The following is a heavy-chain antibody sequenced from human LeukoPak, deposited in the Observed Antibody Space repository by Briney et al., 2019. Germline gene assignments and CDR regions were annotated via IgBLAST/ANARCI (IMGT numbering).Heavy chain of an antibody. CDR1: GFTFSSYA. V-gene: IGHV3-30-3*01. CDR2: ISYDESNK. D-gene: IGHD2-2*01. CDR3: TRDGVPARGYNGMDV. J-gene: IGHJ6*02. Sequence: GGSLRLSCAASGFTFSSYAMHWVRQAPGKGLEWVAVISYDESNKYYADSVKGRFTISRDNSKNSLYLQMNSLKTEDTAVYYCTRDGVPARGYNGMDVWGQGTTVTVSS.